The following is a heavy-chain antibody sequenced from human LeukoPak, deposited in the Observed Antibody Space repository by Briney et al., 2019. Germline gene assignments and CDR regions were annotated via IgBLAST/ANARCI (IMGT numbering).Heavy chain of an antibody. CDR3: TRPLTTVENWFDP. CDR2: IRSKANSYAT. V-gene: IGHV3-73*01. J-gene: IGHJ5*02. D-gene: IGHD4-23*01. CDR1: GFTFSGSA. Sequence: PGGSLRLSCAASGFTFSGSAMHWVRQASGKGLEWVGRIRSKANSYATAYAASVKGRFTISRDDSKNTAYLQMNSLKTEDTAVYYCTRPLTTVENWFDPWGQETLVTVSS.